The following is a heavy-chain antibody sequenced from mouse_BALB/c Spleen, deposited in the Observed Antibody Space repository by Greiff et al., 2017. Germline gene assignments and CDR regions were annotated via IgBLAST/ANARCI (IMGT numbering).Heavy chain of an antibody. CDR2: IDPATGNT. D-gene: IGHD2-3*01. V-gene: IGHV14-3*02. Sequence: EVKLMESGAELVKPGASVKLSCTASGFNIKDTYMHWVKQRPEQGLEWIGRIDPATGNTKYDPKFQGKATITADTSSNTAYLQLSSLTSEDTAVYYCARGLLRGAMDYWGQGTSVTVSS. J-gene: IGHJ4*01. CDR1: GFNIKDTY. CDR3: ARGLLRGAMDY.